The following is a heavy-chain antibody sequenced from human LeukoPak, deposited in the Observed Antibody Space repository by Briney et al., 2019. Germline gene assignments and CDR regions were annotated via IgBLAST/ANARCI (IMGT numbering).Heavy chain of an antibody. CDR3: ARHLVQLERRSDYGMDV. CDR1: GGTFSSYA. CDR2: IIPIFGTA. J-gene: IGHJ6*02. D-gene: IGHD1-1*01. Sequence: SVKVSCKASGGTFSSYAISWVRQAPGQGLEWMGGIIPIFGTANYAQKFQGRVTITADESTSTAYMELSSLRSEDTAVYYCARHLVQLERRSDYGMDVWGQGTTVAVSS. V-gene: IGHV1-69*13.